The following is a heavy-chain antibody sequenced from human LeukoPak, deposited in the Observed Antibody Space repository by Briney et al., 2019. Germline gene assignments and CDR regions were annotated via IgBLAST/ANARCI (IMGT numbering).Heavy chain of an antibody. D-gene: IGHD5-18*01. Sequence: SETLSLTCAVSGVSINTCCYYWTWIRQPPGKGLEWIGYKYYSGSTRYNSSLRCRLTISLDTSKNQFSLRLTSVTAADTAVYYCARGRSYGFDFDSWGQGTLVIVSS. CDR2: KYYSGST. CDR3: ARGRSYGFDFDS. V-gene: IGHV4-61*01. J-gene: IGHJ4*02. CDR1: GVSINTCCYY.